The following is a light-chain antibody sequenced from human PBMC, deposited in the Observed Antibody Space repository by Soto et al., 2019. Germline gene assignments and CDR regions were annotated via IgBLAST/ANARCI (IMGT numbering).Light chain of an antibody. CDR3: SSDAGNYNYV. V-gene: IGLV2-8*01. CDR1: SSDVGGYDH. Sequence: QSVLTQPPSASGSLGQSVTIPCTGTSSDVGGYDHVSWYQQHPGKAPKLMIYEVTKRPAGVPDRFSGSKSGNTASLTVSGLQAEDEADYYCSSDAGNYNYVFGTGTKVTVL. J-gene: IGLJ1*01. CDR2: EVT.